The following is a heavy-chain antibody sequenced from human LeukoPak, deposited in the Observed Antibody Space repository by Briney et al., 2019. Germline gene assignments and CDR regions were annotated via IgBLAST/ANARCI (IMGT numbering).Heavy chain of an antibody. CDR3: ARGIYRGYRYSSGWYWFDP. CDR1: GGSISSGGYY. V-gene: IGHV4-39*07. J-gene: IGHJ5*02. D-gene: IGHD6-19*01. Sequence: SETLSLTCTVSGGSISSGGYYWSWIRQPPGKGLEWIGEINHSGSTNYNPSLKSRVTISVDTSKNQFSLKLSSVTAADTAVYYCARGIYRGYRYSSGWYWFDPWGQGTLVTVSS. CDR2: INHSGST.